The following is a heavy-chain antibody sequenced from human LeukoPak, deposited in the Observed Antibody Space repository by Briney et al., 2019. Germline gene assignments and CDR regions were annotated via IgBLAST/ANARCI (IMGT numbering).Heavy chain of an antibody. J-gene: IGHJ2*01. CDR3: ARHPGKVTNDWYFDL. CDR2: INPNSGGT. D-gene: IGHD4-23*01. Sequence: ASVKVSCKASGYTFTGYYMHCVRQAPGQGLEWMRWINPNSGGTNYAQKFQGRVTMTRDTSITTAYMELSRLSSDDTAVYYCARHPGKVTNDWYFDLWGRGTLVTVSS. V-gene: IGHV1-2*02. CDR1: GYTFTGYY.